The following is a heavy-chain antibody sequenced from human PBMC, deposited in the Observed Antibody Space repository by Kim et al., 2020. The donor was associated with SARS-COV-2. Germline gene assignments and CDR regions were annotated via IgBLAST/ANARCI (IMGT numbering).Heavy chain of an antibody. Sequence: GGSLRLSCAASGFTFSSYWMHWVRQAPGKGLVWVSRINSDGSSTSYADSVKGRFTISRDNAKNTLYLQMNSLRAEDTAVYYCARVPGDLYPFAFDFWGQGTMVTVSS. CDR3: ARVPGDLYPFAFDF. J-gene: IGHJ3*01. CDR2: INSDGSST. V-gene: IGHV3-74*01. D-gene: IGHD3-10*01. CDR1: GFTFSSYW.